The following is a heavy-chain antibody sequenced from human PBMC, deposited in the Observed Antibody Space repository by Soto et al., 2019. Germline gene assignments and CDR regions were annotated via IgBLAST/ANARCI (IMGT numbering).Heavy chain of an antibody. CDR1: GFTFSSYS. D-gene: IGHD3-9*01. J-gene: IGHJ6*02. CDR3: ARDQLLVGNDVRYFDWPSLEPPGYYYGMDV. Sequence: GGSLRLSCAASGFTFSSYSMNWVRQAPGKGLEWVSSISSSSSYIYYADSVKGRFTISRDNAKNSLYLQMNSLRAEDTAVYYCARDQLLVGNDVRYFDWPSLEPPGYYYGMDVWGQGTTVTVSS. V-gene: IGHV3-21*01. CDR2: ISSSSSYI.